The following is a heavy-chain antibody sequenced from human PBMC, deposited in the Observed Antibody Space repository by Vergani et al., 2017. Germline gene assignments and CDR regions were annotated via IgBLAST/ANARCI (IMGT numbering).Heavy chain of an antibody. CDR1: FDSIRNLY. CDR3: ASETHSGQRGDR. D-gene: IGHD6-19*01. J-gene: IGHJ5*02. V-gene: IGHV4-59*11. Sequence: QVQLQESGPGLVKSSETLSLTCSVSFDSIRNLYCNWIHQPPGKGLEWIGSIHYSENTNYNHSLKTRLTISVDTAKNQLALTLTSLTAADTAVYYCASETHSGQRGDRWGQGILVTVTS. CDR2: IHYSENT.